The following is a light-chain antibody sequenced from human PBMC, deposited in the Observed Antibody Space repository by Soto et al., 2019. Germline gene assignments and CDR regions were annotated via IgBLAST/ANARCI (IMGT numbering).Light chain of an antibody. Sequence: DIQMTQSPSSLSASVGDRVTITCRASQSISSYLNWYQHKPGKAPKLLIYAASSLPTGVPSRFSGSRSGTDFALTISSLQREDFETYYCQQTDTFTRTFGQGTQV. J-gene: IGKJ1*01. CDR3: QQTDTFTRT. V-gene: IGKV1-39*01. CDR2: AAS. CDR1: QSISSY.